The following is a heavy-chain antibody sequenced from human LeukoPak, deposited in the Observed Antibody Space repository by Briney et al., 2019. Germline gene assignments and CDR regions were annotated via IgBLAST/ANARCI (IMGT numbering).Heavy chain of an antibody. CDR3: ARLAN. J-gene: IGHJ4*02. Sequence: SEALSLTCAVYGGSFSGYYWSWIRQPPGKGLEWIGEINHSGSTNYNPSLKSRVTISVDTSKNQFSLKLSSVTAADTAVYYCARLANWGQGTLVTVSS. V-gene: IGHV4-34*01. CDR2: INHSGST. D-gene: IGHD5-12*01. CDR1: GGSFSGYY.